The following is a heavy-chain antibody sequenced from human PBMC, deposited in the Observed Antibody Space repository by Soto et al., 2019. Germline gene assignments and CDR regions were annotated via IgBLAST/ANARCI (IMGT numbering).Heavy chain of an antibody. CDR2: ISYDGNNK. Sequence: QVQLVESGGGVVQHGRSLRLSCAASGFTFSSYGMHWVRQAPGKGLEWVAVISYDGNNKYYADSVKGRFTISRDNFKNTLYLQMDSLRAEDTAMYYCAKDHLETTVTTPSYWGQGTLVTVSS. V-gene: IGHV3-30*18. CDR1: GFTFSSYG. CDR3: AKDHLETTVTTPSY. D-gene: IGHD4-17*01. J-gene: IGHJ4*02.